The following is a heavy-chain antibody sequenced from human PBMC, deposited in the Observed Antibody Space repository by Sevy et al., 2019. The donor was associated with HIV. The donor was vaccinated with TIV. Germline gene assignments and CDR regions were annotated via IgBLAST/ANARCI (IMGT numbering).Heavy chain of an antibody. CDR2: ISYDGSNN. CDR3: ARADYGDYSGEFDY. Sequence: GGSLRLSCVASGFTFSNYAMHWVRQSPGKGLEWVAVISYDGSNNNYADSVKGRFTISRDDSKNTLYLQMISLRPEDTAVYYCARADYGDYSGEFDYWGQGTLVTVSS. V-gene: IGHV3-30-3*01. D-gene: IGHD4-17*01. CDR1: GFTFSNYA. J-gene: IGHJ4*02.